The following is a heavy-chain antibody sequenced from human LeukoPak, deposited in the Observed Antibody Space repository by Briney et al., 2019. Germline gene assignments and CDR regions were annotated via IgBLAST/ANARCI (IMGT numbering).Heavy chain of an antibody. Sequence: GGSLRLSCAASGFTFSIYAMHWVRQAPGKGLEWVSVIYSGGSTYYADSVKGRFTISRDNSKNTLYLQMNSLRAEDTAVYYCAREIIQLPGYFDYWGQGTLVTVSP. CDR1: GFTFSIYA. V-gene: IGHV3-53*01. CDR2: IYSGGST. CDR3: AREIIQLPGYFDY. D-gene: IGHD5-18*01. J-gene: IGHJ4*02.